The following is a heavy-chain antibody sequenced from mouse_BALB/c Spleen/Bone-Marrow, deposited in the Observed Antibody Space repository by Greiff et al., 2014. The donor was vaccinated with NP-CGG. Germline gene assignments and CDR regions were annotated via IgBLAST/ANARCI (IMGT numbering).Heavy chain of an antibody. CDR3: ARSGERYGAMDY. CDR1: GFTFSDFY. CDR2: ISNGGTYT. V-gene: IGHV5-4*02. Sequence: EVKLVESGGGLVKPGGSLKLSCAASGFTFSDFYMFWFRQTPEKRLEWVATISNGGTYTYYPDSVKGRFTISRDNAKNNMYLQMNSLKSEDTAMYYCARSGERYGAMDYWGQGTSVTVTS. D-gene: IGHD1-1*02. J-gene: IGHJ4*01.